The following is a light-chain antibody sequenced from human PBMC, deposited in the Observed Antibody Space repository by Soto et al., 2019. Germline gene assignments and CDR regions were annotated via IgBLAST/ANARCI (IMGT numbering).Light chain of an antibody. CDR2: EVN. CDR1: SSDVGGNNY. CDR3: SSYGGYNNVV. Sequence: QSALTQPPSASGSPGQSVTISCTGTSSDVGGNNYVSWFQQHPGKAPKLIIHEVNQRPSGVPDRFSGSKSGNTASLTVSGLQAEDEGTYYCSSYGGYNNVVFEKGTKLTAL. V-gene: IGLV2-8*01. J-gene: IGLJ1*01.